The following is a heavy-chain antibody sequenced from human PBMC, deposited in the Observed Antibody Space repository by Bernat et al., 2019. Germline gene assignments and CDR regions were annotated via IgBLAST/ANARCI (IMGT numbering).Heavy chain of an antibody. V-gene: IGHV2-70*15. CDR3: VRMSDINYYYMDV. CDR1: DFSLSKTGVC. CDR2: IDWDDDK. J-gene: IGHJ6*03. D-gene: IGHD2-15*01. Sequence: QVTLRESGPALVKPTETITLTCTISDFSLSKTGVCVSRVRQPPGKALEWLARIDWDDDKYYITSLKIMLTITKDISKNQVVLTMTNMDPVDTATYYCVRMSDINYYYMDVWGKGTTATVSS.